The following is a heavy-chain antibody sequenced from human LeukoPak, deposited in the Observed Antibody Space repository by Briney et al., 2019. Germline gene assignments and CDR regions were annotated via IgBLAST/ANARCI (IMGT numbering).Heavy chain of an antibody. V-gene: IGHV3-23*01. CDR3: ARTYYYGSGSWNYFDY. Sequence: GGSLRLSCAASGFTFSSYAMSWVRQAPGKGLEWVSAISGSGGSTYYADSVKGRFTISRDNSKNTLYLQMNSLRAEDTVVYYCARTYYYGSGSWNYFDYWGQGTLVTVSS. D-gene: IGHD3-10*01. J-gene: IGHJ4*02. CDR2: ISGSGGST. CDR1: GFTFSSYA.